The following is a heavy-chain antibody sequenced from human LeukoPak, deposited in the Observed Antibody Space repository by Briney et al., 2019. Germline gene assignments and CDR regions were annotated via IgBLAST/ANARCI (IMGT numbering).Heavy chain of an antibody. J-gene: IGHJ4*02. D-gene: IGHD3-22*01. CDR2: IKSKTDGGTI. CDR3: TTERRGSSGYLYYFDY. CDR1: GFTFSNAW. V-gene: IGHV3-15*07. Sequence: NPGGSLRLSCAASGFTFSNAWMNWVRQAPGKGLEWVGRIKSKTDGGTIDYAAPVKGRFTISRDDSKNTLYLQMNSLKTEDTAVYYCTTERRGSSGYLYYFDYWGQGTLVTVSS.